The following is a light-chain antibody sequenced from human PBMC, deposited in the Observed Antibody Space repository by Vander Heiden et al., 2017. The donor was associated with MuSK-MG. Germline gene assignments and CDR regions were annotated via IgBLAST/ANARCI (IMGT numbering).Light chain of an antibody. CDR2: DAS. V-gene: IGKV1-33*01. CDR3: QQYDNCPPVCS. Sequence: DTQMTQSPSSLPASAGARVTITCQASTDISTHLNWYQQKPWKAPKLLIYDASNLETGVPSRFSGSGSGTDFTFTISSLQPEDIATYYCQQYDNCPPVCSFGQGTKLEIK. CDR1: TDISTH. J-gene: IGKJ2*04.